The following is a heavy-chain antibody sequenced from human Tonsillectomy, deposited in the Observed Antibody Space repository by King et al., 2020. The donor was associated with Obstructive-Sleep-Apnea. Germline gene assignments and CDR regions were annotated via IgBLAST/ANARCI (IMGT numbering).Heavy chain of an antibody. J-gene: IGHJ6*02. D-gene: IGHD2-15*01. CDR1: GYTFTSYG. Sequence: QLVQSGAEVKKPGASVKVSCKASGYTFTSYGISWVRQAPGQGLEWMGWISAYNGNTNYAQKLQGRVTMTTDTSTSTAYMELMSLRSDDTAVYYCAGVVVAAMGDYYYYYGMDVWGQGTTVTVSS. CDR3: AGVVVAAMGDYYYYYGMDV. CDR2: ISAYNGNT. V-gene: IGHV1-18*01.